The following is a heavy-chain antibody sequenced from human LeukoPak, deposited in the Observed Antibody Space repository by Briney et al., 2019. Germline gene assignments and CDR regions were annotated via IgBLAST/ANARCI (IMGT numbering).Heavy chain of an antibody. V-gene: IGHV3-23*01. CDR2: ICSSGGST. CDR3: VKDIQLST. CDR1: GFNFITAA. D-gene: IGHD5-24*01. Sequence: QTGGCLRLSCAASGFNFITAAMTWVRQAPGKGLEWVSLICSSGGSTYYADSVKGRFTISRDNFNHTLSLQMNSLRVEDTAIYYCVKDIQLSTWGLGTMVTVSS. J-gene: IGHJ3*01.